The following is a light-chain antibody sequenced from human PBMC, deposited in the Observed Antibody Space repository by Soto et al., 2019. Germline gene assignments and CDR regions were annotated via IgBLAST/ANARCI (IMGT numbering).Light chain of an antibody. CDR1: SNDVGHDNY. J-gene: IGLJ1*01. Sequence: QSVLTQPASVSGSPGQSITISCTGTSNDVGHDNYVSWYQQFPGKVPKLIFYDVSNRPSGVSNRFSGSKSGNTASLTISVLQADDEADYYCSSYTSSGTYVFGTGTKVTVL. V-gene: IGLV2-14*03. CDR3: SSYTSSGTYV. CDR2: DVS.